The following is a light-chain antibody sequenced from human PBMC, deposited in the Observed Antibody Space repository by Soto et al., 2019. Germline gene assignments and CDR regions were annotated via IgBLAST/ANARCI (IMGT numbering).Light chain of an antibody. CDR1: QSVRVSY. CDR3: QQYGSSPPMYT. Sequence: IVLTKSPGNLSLSPGERATLSCRASQSVRVSYLAWYQQKPGQAPRRLISGASSRATGIPDRFSGSGSGTDFTLTISRLEPEDFALYYCQQYGSSPPMYTFGQGTKLEIK. CDR2: GAS. J-gene: IGKJ2*01. V-gene: IGKV3-20*01.